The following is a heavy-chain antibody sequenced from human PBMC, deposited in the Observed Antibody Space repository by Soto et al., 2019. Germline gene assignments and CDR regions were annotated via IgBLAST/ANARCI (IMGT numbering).Heavy chain of an antibody. CDR1: GDSISGYY. Sequence: QVQLQESGPGLVKPSETVSLICTVSGDSISGYYWSWIRQPAGKGLEWIGRIYSSGNANYNPSLKSRVSMSVDMSKNQFSLKVTSVTAADTVMYYCARGDVFDLWGQGTKVTVSS. J-gene: IGHJ3*01. CDR2: IYSSGNA. V-gene: IGHV4-4*07. CDR3: ARGDVFDL.